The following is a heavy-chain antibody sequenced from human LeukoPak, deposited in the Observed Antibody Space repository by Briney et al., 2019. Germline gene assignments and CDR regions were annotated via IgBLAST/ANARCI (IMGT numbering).Heavy chain of an antibody. V-gene: IGHV3-23*01. CDR3: AKDPLGYCSGGSCNIDY. D-gene: IGHD2-15*01. J-gene: IGHJ4*02. CDR1: GFTFSSYA. CDR2: ISGSGGST. Sequence: GGSLRLSCAASGFTFSSYAMSWVRQAPGKGLKWVSAISGSGGSTYYADSVKGRFAISRDNSKNTLYLQMNSLRAEDTAVYYCAKDPLGYCSGGSCNIDYWGQGTLVTVSS.